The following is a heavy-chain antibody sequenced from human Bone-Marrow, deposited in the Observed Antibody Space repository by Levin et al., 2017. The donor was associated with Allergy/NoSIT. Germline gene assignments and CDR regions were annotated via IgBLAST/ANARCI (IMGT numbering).Heavy chain of an antibody. CDR3: VKDWGAGGGGATPDY. CDR2: LSDSGSNT. J-gene: IGHJ4*02. CDR1: GFTFSNYA. V-gene: IGHV3-23*01. Sequence: GGSLRLSCAASGFTFSNYAMTWVRQAPGKGLEWVSALSDSGSNTNYADSVKGRFTISRDNSKNTLYLQMSSLRVEDTAVYYCVKDWGAGGGGATPDYWGQGTLVTVSS. D-gene: IGHD3-16*01.